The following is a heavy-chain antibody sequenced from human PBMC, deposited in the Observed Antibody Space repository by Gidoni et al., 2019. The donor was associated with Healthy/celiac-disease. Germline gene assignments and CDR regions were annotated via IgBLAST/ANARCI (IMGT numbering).Heavy chain of an antibody. D-gene: IGHD5-18*01. Sequence: EVQLLESGGGLVQPGGSLRLSCAASGFTFSSYAMMWVRQAPGKGLEWVSAISGSGGSTYYADSVKGRFTISRDNSKNTLYLQMNSLRAEDTAVYYCAKDGDSGYSYGSYPWGGGSCCNAFDIWGQGTMVTVSS. CDR1: GFTFSSYA. J-gene: IGHJ3*02. CDR2: ISGSGGST. CDR3: AKDGDSGYSYGSYPWGGGSCCNAFDI. V-gene: IGHV3-23*01.